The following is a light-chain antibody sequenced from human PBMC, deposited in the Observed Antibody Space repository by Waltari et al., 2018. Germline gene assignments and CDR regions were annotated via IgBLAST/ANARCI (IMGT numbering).Light chain of an antibody. Sequence: DIVMTQSPDSLAVSLGERATINCKSSQSVLYSSNNKVYLGWYQQKQGQPPKLLLFWAATRGSGVAPRLSGSGCGTDFTPTTSSMQAADVVVFYCQQHYCTPRTFGLGTKVEIK. CDR1: QSVLYSSNNKVY. CDR2: WAA. CDR3: QQHYCTPRT. V-gene: IGKV4-1*01. J-gene: IGKJ1*01.